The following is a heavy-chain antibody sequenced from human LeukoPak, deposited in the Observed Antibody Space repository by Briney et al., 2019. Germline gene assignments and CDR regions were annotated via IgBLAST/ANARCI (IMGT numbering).Heavy chain of an antibody. CDR2: ISADGTST. V-gene: IGHV3-43*02. J-gene: IGHJ4*02. CDR1: RFTSDDFG. CDR3: AKETDN. Sequence: PGGSLRLSCATSRFTSDDFGIHWVRQAPGKGLEWVCFISADGTSTFYADSVRGRFIISRDNSKNSLYLQMNSLRTEDTAFYYCAKETDNWGQGTLVTVSS.